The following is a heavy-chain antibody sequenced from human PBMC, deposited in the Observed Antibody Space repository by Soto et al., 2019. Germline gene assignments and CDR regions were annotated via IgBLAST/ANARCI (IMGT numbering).Heavy chain of an antibody. V-gene: IGHV1-46*01. CDR3: ARGYNWLDY. J-gene: IGHJ4*02. D-gene: IGHD1-20*01. Sequence: QVQLVQSGAEVKKPGASVKVSCKASGYTFASYYMHWVRQAPGQGLEWMGIINPSGGSTSYAQKFQGRVTMTRDTSTSTVYMELSSLSSAGTAVYYCARGYNWLDYWGQGTLVTVSS. CDR1: GYTFASYY. CDR2: INPSGGST.